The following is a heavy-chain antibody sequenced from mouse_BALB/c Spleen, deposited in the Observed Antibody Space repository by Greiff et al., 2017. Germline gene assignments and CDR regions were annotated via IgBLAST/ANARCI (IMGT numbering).Heavy chain of an antibody. D-gene: IGHD2-3*01. Sequence: DVKLVESGGGLVQPGGSRKLSCAASGFTFSSFGMHWVRQAPEKGLEWVAYISSGSSTIYYADTVKGRFTISRDNPKNTLFLQMTSLRSEDTAMYYCAREIYDGYQEYFDVWGAGTTVTVSS. CDR1: GFTFSSFG. J-gene: IGHJ1*01. CDR2: ISSGSSTI. CDR3: AREIYDGYQEYFDV. V-gene: IGHV5-17*02.